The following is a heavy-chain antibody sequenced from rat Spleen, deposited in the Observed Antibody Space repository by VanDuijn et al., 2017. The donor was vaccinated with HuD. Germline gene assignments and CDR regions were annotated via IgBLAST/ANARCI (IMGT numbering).Heavy chain of an antibody. V-gene: IGHV4-2*01. D-gene: IGHD1-11*01. CDR1: GFNFNDYW. CDR3: TRHRNYGGIPFDY. CDR2: INKDSSTI. J-gene: IGHJ2*01. Sequence: EVKLVESGGGLVQPGRSLKLSCAASGFNFNDYWMGWVRQAPGKGLKWIGEINKDSSTIKYSPSLKDKFTISRDNAQNTLYLQMSKLGSEDTAIYYCTRHRNYGGIPFDYWGQGVMVTVSS.